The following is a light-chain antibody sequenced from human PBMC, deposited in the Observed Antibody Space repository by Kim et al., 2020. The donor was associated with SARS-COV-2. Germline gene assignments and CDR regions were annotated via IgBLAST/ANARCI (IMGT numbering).Light chain of an antibody. CDR2: SND. Sequence: PGRAPTLPIYSNDVLPSGVSDRFSGSKSGTSGSLAISGLQSEDESNYYCATWDDNLNSPVFGGGTQLTVL. CDR3: ATWDDNLNSPV. V-gene: IGLV1-36*01. J-gene: IGLJ3*02.